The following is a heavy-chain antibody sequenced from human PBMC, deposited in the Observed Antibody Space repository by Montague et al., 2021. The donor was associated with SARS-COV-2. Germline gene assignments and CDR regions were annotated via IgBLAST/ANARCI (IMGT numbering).Heavy chain of an antibody. V-gene: IGHV4-34*01. D-gene: IGHD4/OR15-4a*01. CDR1: GGSFSGYN. CDR2: INDSGGT. Sequence: SETLSLTCAVYGGSFSGYNWGWVRQSPGKGLEWIGQINDSGGTKYNPSLKIRVTISLDTSKNQFSLKLSSVTAADTAVYYCARGVPGYWGQGTLVTVSS. CDR3: ARGVPGY. J-gene: IGHJ4*02.